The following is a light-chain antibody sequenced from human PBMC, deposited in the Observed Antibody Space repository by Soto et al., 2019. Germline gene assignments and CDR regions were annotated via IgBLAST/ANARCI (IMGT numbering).Light chain of an antibody. J-gene: IGLJ2*01. Sequence: QSALTQPAFVSGSPGQSITISCTGTTSDVGIYNLVSWYQQHPGKAPKLMIYEATKRPSGVSNRFSGSKSGNTTSLTISGLQTEDEADYYCCSYAGSNTVIFGGGTKLTVL. V-gene: IGLV2-23*01. CDR1: TSDVGIYNL. CDR3: CSYAGSNTVI. CDR2: EAT.